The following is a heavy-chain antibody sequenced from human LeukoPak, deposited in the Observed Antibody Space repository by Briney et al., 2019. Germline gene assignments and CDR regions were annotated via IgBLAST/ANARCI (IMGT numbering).Heavy chain of an antibody. V-gene: IGHV1-46*01. CDR1: GYTFTSHY. J-gene: IGHJ5*02. Sequence: GASVKVSCKASGYTFTSHYMHWVRQAPGQGLEWMGIINPSGGSTSYAQKFQGRVTMTRDTSTSTVYMELSSLRSEDTAVYYCSTGIAVAGTGDSTGWFDPWGQGTLVTVSS. CDR2: INPSGGST. CDR3: STGIAVAGTGDSTGWFDP. D-gene: IGHD6-19*01.